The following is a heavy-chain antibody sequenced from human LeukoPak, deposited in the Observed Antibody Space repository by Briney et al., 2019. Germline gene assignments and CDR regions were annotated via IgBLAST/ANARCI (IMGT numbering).Heavy chain of an antibody. CDR1: GFTFSSYS. V-gene: IGHV3-21*01. CDR3: ARRYSSSWGPFDH. CDR2: ISSSSSSYI. D-gene: IGHD6-13*01. Sequence: KTGGSLRLSCAASGFTFSSYSMNWVRQAPGKGLEWVSSISSSSSSYIYYADSVKGRFAISRDNAKNSLYLQMNSLRAEDTAVYYCARRYSSSWGPFDHWGQGTLVTVSS. J-gene: IGHJ4*02.